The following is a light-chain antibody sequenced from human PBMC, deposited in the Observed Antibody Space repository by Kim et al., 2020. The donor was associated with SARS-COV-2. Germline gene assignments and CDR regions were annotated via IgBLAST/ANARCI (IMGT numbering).Light chain of an antibody. V-gene: IGKV3-15*01. Sequence: VSPGERATLSCRASQSVSSNVAWYQQKPGQAPRLLIGGASTRATGIPARFSGSGSGTEFTITTSSLQSEDVAVYCCQQYNNWPLTFGGGTKVDIK. CDR1: QSVSSN. J-gene: IGKJ4*01. CDR2: GAS. CDR3: QQYNNWPLT.